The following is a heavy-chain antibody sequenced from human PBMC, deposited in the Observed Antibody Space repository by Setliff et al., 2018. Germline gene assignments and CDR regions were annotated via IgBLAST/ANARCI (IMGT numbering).Heavy chain of an antibody. V-gene: IGHV3-49*04. CDR2: IRSKAYGGTT. D-gene: IGHD6-19*01. CDR3: TRGGVAVAGTYDY. CDR1: GFTFGDYA. Sequence: SLRLSCTASGFTFGDYAMSWVRQAPGKGLEWVGFIRSKAYGGTTEYAASVKGRFTISRDDSKSIAYLQMNSLKTEDTAVYYCTRGGVAVAGTYDYWGQGTLVTVSS. J-gene: IGHJ4*02.